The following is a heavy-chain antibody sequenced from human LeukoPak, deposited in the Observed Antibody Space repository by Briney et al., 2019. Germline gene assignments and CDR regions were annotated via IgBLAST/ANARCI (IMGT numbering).Heavy chain of an antibody. V-gene: IGHV3-23*01. D-gene: IGHD3-10*01. CDR3: ARQPGSGSYYDY. CDR2: ISGSGGST. Sequence: GGSLRLSCAASGFTFSSYAMSWVRQAPGKGLEWVSAISGSGGSTYYADSVKGRFTISRDNSKNTLYLQMNSLRAEDTAVYYCARQPGSGSYYDYWGQGTLVTVSS. CDR1: GFTFSSYA. J-gene: IGHJ4*02.